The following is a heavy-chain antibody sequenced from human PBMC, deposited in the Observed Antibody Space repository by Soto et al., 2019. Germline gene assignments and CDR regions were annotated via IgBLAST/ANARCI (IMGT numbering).Heavy chain of an antibody. CDR3: AKGSYGGKYGMDV. D-gene: IGHD4-17*01. Sequence: QVQLVESGGGVVQPGRSLRLSCAASGFTFSSYGMHWVRQAPGKGLEWVAVISYGGIDKYYGRSVKGRFTTSRDSSKNTLYLQMDSLSSEDTAVYYCAKGSYGGKYGMDVWGQGTTVTVSS. V-gene: IGHV3-30*18. CDR2: ISYGGIDK. J-gene: IGHJ6*02. CDR1: GFTFSSYG.